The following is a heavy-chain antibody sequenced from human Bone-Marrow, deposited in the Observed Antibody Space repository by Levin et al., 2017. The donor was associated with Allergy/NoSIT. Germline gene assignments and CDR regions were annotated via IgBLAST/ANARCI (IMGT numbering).Heavy chain of an antibody. V-gene: IGHV1-58*01. CDR1: GFTFTSSA. CDR2: IVVGSGNT. D-gene: IGHD3-10*01. CDR3: AADIKRGDLGTWTFVAPYFDY. Sequence: SVKVSCKASGFTFTSSAVQWVRQARGQRLEWIGWIVVGSGNTNYAQKFQERVTITRDMSTSTAYMELSSLRSEDTAVYYCAADIKRGDLGTWTFVAPYFDYWGQGTLVTVSS. J-gene: IGHJ4*02.